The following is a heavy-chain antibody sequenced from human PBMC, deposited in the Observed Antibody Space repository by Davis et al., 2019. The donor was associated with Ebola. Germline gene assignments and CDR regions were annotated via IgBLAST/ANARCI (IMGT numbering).Heavy chain of an antibody. CDR1: GFTFGDYA. CDR3: TSQYCSSTSCRDYYYYYGMDV. J-gene: IGHJ6*02. D-gene: IGHD2-2*01. V-gene: IGHV3-49*04. CDR2: IRSKAYGGTT. Sequence: PGGSLRLSCTASGFTFGDYAMSWVRQAPGKGLEWVGFIRSKAYGGTTEYAASVKGRFTISRDDSKSIAYLQMNSLKTEDTAVYYCTSQYCSSTSCRDYYYYYGMDVWGQGTTVTVSS.